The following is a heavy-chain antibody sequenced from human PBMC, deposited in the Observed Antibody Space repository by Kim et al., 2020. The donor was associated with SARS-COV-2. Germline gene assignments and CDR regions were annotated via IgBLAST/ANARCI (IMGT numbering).Heavy chain of an antibody. Sequence: VKGRFTSSRDNSKNTLYLQMNSLRAEDTAVYYCAKDLGYCSSTSCYVYDYWGQGTLVTVSS. V-gene: IGHV3-23*01. J-gene: IGHJ4*02. D-gene: IGHD2-2*01. CDR3: AKDLGYCSSTSCYVYDY.